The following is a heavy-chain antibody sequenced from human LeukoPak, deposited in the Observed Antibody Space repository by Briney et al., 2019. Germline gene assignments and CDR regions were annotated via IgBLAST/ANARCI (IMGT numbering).Heavy chain of an antibody. J-gene: IGHJ6*02. CDR2: ISDSGGST. V-gene: IGHV3-64D*09. D-gene: IGHD2-15*01. CDR3: VRGYSFGPYGMDV. Sequence: GGSLRLSCSASGFPFSSYAMHWVRQAPGKGLEYVAAISDSGGSTYYADSVKGRFTISRDNSKNTLYLQMSSLRAEDTAVYFCVRGYSFGPYGMDVWGQGTTVTVSS. CDR1: GFPFSSYA.